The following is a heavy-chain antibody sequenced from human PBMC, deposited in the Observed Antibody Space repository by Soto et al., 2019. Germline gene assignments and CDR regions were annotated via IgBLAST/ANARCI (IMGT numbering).Heavy chain of an antibody. J-gene: IGHJ4*02. D-gene: IGHD3-16*01. CDR2: INPNSGGT. Sequence: QVQLVQSGAEVKKPGASVKVSCKASGYTFTGYYMHWVRQAPGQGLEWMGWINPNSGGTNYAQKFQGWGTMTRDTSISTAYMELSRLRSDDTAVYYCATTTSPGWAWGMDYWGQGTLVTVSS. CDR1: GYTFTGYY. CDR3: ATTTSPGWAWGMDY. V-gene: IGHV1-2*04.